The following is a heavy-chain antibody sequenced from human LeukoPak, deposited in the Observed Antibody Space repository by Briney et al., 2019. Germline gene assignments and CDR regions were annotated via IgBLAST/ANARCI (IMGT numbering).Heavy chain of an antibody. CDR2: IYYSGST. J-gene: IGHJ4*02. V-gene: IGHV4-30-4*08. Sequence: PSETLSLTCTVSGGSISSGDYYWSWIRQPPGKGLEWIGYIYYSGSTYYNPSLKSRVTISVDTSKNQFSLKLSSVTAADTAVYYCARVLPFLRGAAAGFDYWGQGTLVTVSS. CDR3: ARVLPFLRGAAAGFDY. D-gene: IGHD6-13*01. CDR1: GGSISSGDYY.